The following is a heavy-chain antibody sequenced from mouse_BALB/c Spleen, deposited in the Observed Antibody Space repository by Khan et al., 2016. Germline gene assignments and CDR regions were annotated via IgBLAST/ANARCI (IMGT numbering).Heavy chain of an antibody. V-gene: IGHV3-5*02. CDR2: IYYSGTV. D-gene: IGHD2-1*01. CDR1: GISITTGNYR. Sequence: EVQLQESGPGLVKPSQTVSLTCTVTGISITTGNYRWSWIRQFPGNKLEWIGYIYYSGTVTYNPSLTRRTTITRDNSKTHFFLKMNSLTTEDTATYYCARDDGNFYYAMDYWGQGTSVTVSA. J-gene: IGHJ4*01. CDR3: ARDDGNFYYAMDY.